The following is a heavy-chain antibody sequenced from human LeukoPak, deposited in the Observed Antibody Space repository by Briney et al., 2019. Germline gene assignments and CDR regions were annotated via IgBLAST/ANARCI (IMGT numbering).Heavy chain of an antibody. V-gene: IGHV4-4*07. D-gene: IGHD6-19*01. J-gene: IGHJ4*02. CDR3: ARDRPGYSSGRYYFDY. CDR1: GGSISSYY. Sequence: SETLSLTCTVSGGSISSYYWSWIRQPAGKGLEWIGRIYTSGSTNYNPSLKSRVTMSVDTSKNHFSLKLSSVTAADTAVYYCARDRPGYSSGRYYFDYWGQGTLVTVSS. CDR2: IYTSGST.